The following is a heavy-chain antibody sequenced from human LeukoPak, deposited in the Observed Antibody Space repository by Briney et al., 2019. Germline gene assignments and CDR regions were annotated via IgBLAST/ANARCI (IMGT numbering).Heavy chain of an antibody. CDR1: GFTFSGYS. Sequence: GGSLRLSCAASGFTFSGYSMNWVRQAPGMGLEWVSSISSSGTYIYSADSVKGRFTISRDNAKNSLYLQMHSLRAEDTAVYYCAGVSHTSRWYYFDYWGQGTLVTVSS. CDR2: ISSSGTYI. D-gene: IGHD6-13*01. J-gene: IGHJ4*02. V-gene: IGHV3-21*01. CDR3: AGVSHTSRWYYFDY.